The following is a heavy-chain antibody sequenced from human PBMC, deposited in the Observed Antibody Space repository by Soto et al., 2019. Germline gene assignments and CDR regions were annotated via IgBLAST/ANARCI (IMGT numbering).Heavy chain of an antibody. CDR3: VKVVKAGYAFEI. D-gene: IGHD3-16*02. V-gene: IGHV3-9*01. J-gene: IGHJ3*02. CDR2: IGWNSGTI. CDR1: GFTFGDSA. Sequence: GGSLRLSXAASGFTFGDSAMHWVRQAPGKGLDWVSGIGWNSGTILYADSVKGRFTISRDNAKNSLYLQMDSLRAEDTALYYCVKVVKAGYAFEIWGQGTMVTVSS.